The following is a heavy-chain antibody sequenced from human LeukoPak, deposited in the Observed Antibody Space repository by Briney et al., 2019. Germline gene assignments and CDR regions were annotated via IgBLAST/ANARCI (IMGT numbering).Heavy chain of an antibody. J-gene: IGHJ5*02. CDR3: VSYTVVTPWTWFDP. Sequence: ASVKVSCKASGYTFTSYGISWVRQAPGQGLERMGWISAYNSNTNYAQKLQGRVTMTTDTSTSTAYMELRSLRSDDTAVYYCVSYTVVTPWTWFDPWGQGTLVTVSS. CDR2: ISAYNSNT. CDR1: GYTFTSYG. D-gene: IGHD4-23*01. V-gene: IGHV1-18*01.